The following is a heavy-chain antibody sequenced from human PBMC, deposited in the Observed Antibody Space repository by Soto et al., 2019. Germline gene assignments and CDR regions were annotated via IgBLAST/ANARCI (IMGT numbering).Heavy chain of an antibody. J-gene: IGHJ4*02. Sequence: QVQLVESGGGVVQPGRSLRLSCAASGFTFSSYGMHWVRQAPGKGLEWVAVISYDGSNKYYADSVKGRFTISRDNSKNALYLQMNSLRAEDTAVYYCAKTAHDQAFDYWGQGTLVTVSS. CDR2: ISYDGSNK. V-gene: IGHV3-30*18. CDR3: AKTAHDQAFDY. D-gene: IGHD2-21*02. CDR1: GFTFSSYG.